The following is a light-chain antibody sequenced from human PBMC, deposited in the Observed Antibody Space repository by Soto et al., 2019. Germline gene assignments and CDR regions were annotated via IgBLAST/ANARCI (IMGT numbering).Light chain of an antibody. CDR3: PQYASFRRT. Sequence: EIVLTQSPGTLSMSAGERATLSCRASQSVSSSYLAWYQQKPGQAPRLLIYGASRRATGIPDRFSSSGSGAEFTITISRLEPEDFAVNYCPQYASFRRTFGQGTKVEI. V-gene: IGKV3-20*01. J-gene: IGKJ1*01. CDR1: QSVSSSY. CDR2: GAS.